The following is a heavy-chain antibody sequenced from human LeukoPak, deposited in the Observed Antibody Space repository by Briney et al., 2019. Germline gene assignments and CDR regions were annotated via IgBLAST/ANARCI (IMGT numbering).Heavy chain of an antibody. CDR1: GGSISSGGYY. V-gene: IGHV4-31*03. Sequence: PSETLSLTCTVPGGSISSGGYYWSWIRQHPGKGLEWIGYIYYSGSTYYNPSLKSRVTISVDTSKNQFSLKLSSVTAADTAVYYCARLITPTSGSNWFDPWGQGTLVTVSS. D-gene: IGHD3-10*01. CDR2: IYYSGST. J-gene: IGHJ5*02. CDR3: ARLITPTSGSNWFDP.